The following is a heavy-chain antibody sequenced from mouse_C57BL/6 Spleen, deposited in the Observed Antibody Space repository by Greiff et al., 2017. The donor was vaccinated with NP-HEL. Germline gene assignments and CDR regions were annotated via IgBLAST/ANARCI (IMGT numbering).Heavy chain of an antibody. J-gene: IGHJ3*01. D-gene: IGHD1-1*01. CDR1: GYTFTDYY. CDR2: IYPGSGNT. CDR3: ARSDYGSSTDWFAY. V-gene: IGHV1-76*01. Sequence: VQLQQSGAELVRPGASVKLSCKASGYTFTDYYINWVKQRPGQGLEWIARIYPGSGNTYYNEKFKGKATLTAEKSSSTAYMQLSSLTSEDSAVYFCARSDYGSSTDWFAYWGQGTLVTVSA.